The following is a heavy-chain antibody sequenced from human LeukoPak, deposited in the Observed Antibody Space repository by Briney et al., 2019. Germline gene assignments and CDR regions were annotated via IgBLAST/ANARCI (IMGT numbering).Heavy chain of an antibody. CDR2: ISAYNGNT. V-gene: IGHV1-18*01. CDR1: GYTFTSYG. CDR3: AREFPADTAMVLFTAEPEYPFDY. D-gene: IGHD5-18*01. J-gene: IGHJ4*02. Sequence: GASVKVSCKASGYTFTSYGISWVRQAPGQGLEWMGWISAYNGNTNYAQKLQGRVTMTTDTSTSTAYMELRSLRSEDTAVYYCAREFPADTAMVLFTAEPEYPFDYWGQGTLVTVSS.